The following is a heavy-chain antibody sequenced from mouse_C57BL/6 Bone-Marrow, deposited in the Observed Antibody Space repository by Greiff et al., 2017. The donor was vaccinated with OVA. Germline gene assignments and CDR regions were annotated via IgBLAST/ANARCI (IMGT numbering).Heavy chain of an antibody. CDR3: ARGGYSNYFDY. CDR2: IYPGSGNT. J-gene: IGHJ2*01. D-gene: IGHD2-5*01. Sequence: QVQLKESGAELVRPGASVKLSCKASGYTFTDYYINWVKQRPGQGLEWIARIYPGSGNTYYNEKFKGKATLTAEKSSSTAYMQLSSLTSEDSAVYFCARGGYSNYFDYGGQGTTLTVSS. V-gene: IGHV1-76*01. CDR1: GYTFTDYY.